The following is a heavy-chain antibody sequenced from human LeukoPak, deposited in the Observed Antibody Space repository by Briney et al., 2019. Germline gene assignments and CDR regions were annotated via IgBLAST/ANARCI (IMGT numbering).Heavy chain of an antibody. V-gene: IGHV1-2*02. CDR3: ARLGYCSGGSCYGDDY. CDR1: GYTFTGYY. D-gene: IGHD2-15*01. CDR2: INPNSGGT. Sequence: ASVKVSCKASGYTFTGYYMHLVRQAPGQGLEWMGWINPNSGGTNYAQKFQGRVTMTRDTSISTAYMELSRLRSDDTAVYYCARLGYCSGGSCYGDDYWGQGTLVTVSS. J-gene: IGHJ4*02.